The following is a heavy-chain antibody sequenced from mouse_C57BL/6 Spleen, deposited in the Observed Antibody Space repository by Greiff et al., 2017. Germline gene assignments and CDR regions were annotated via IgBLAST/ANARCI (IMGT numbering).Heavy chain of an antibody. V-gene: IGHV1-64*01. J-gene: IGHJ4*01. CDR1: GYTFTSYW. CDR3: ARGGYYDYENAMDY. D-gene: IGHD2-4*01. CDR2: IHPNSGST. Sequence: VQLQQPGAELVKPGASVKLSCKASGYTFTSYWMHWVKQRPGQGLEWIGMIHPNSGSTNYNEKFKSKATLTVDKSSSTAYMQLSSLTSEDSAVYYCARGGYYDYENAMDYWGQGTSVTVSS.